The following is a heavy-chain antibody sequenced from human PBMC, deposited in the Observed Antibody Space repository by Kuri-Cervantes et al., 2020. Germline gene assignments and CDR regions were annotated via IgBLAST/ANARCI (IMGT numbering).Heavy chain of an antibody. CDR1: GFTFSSYG. J-gene: IGHJ6*02. D-gene: IGHD3-3*01. CDR3: AKGDYDFWSGYWLGSVRVYGMDV. CDR2: ISYDGSNK. V-gene: IGHV3-30*18. Sequence: SCAASGFTFSSYGMHWVRQAPGKGLEWVAVISYDGSNKYYADSVKGRFTISRDNSKNTLYLQMNSLRAEDTAVYYCAKGDYDFWSGYWLGSVRVYGMDVWGQGTTVTVSS.